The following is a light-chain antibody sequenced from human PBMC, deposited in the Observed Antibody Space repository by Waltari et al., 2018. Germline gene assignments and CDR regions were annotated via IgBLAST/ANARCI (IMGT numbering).Light chain of an antibody. J-gene: IGLJ2*01. CDR3: ATWDANLNGVV. Sequence: QSVLTQPPSVSCTPAPRVTISCSGSSSNISCYRVNWYQQVPGKAPKPLIYNYRQRPSGVSDRFSGTKSDSSASLAISGLRSEDEAHYYCATWDANLNGVVFGGGTKLTVL. CDR1: SSNISCYR. CDR2: NYR. V-gene: IGLV1-44*01.